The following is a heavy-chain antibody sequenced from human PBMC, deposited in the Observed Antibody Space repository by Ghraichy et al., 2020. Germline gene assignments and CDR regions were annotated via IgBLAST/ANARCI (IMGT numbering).Heavy chain of an antibody. CDR3: ARGGYCRGGTCYYFDH. J-gene: IGHJ4*02. CDR1: GFTFSDYY. CDR2: ISTNSDYT. D-gene: IGHD2-15*01. V-gene: IGHV3-11*06. Sequence: GGSLRLSCAASGFTFSDYYMSWLRQAPGKGLEWLSYISTNSDYTNYADSVRGRFIISRDNAKNSLYLQMNSLRAEDTAVYYCARGGYCRGGTCYYFDHWGQATLVTVSS.